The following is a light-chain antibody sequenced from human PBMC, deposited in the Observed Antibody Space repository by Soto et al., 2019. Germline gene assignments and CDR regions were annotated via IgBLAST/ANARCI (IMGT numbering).Light chain of an antibody. CDR3: QQYDSVPLT. Sequence: DIQMTQSPSSLSASIGDRVTITCRASQSIYIYLNWYQQKPGKAPKVLIYGASYLEPGVPSRFSGTGSGTDFTFTISSLQPEDIATYYCQQYDSVPLTFGGGTKVDIK. CDR2: GAS. J-gene: IGKJ4*01. CDR1: QSIYIY. V-gene: IGKV1-33*01.